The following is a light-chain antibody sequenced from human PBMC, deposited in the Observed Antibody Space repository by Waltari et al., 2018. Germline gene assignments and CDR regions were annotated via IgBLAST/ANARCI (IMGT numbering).Light chain of an antibody. J-gene: IGKJ1*01. CDR1: KSISNC. V-gene: IGKV1-39*01. CDR3: QQTASAPIT. CDR2: AAS. Sequence: DILMTQSPSSLSASVGDRVTITCRARKSISNCLNWYQQKPGKAPNLLIYAASSLETGVPSRFSGSGSGTDFTLTISSLQPDDFGTYYCQQTASAPITFGRGTKVDIK.